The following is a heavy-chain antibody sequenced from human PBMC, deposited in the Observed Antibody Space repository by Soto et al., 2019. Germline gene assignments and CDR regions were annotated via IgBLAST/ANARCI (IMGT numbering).Heavy chain of an antibody. CDR2: ISYDGSNK. Sequence: QVQLVESGGGVVQPGRSLRLSCAASGFTFSSYGIHWVRQAPGKGLEWVALISYDGSNKYYADSVKGRFIISRDNSKNTLYLQMNSLRAEDTAMYYCARGPPSVYGDYTYFQHWGQGTLVTVSS. J-gene: IGHJ1*01. CDR1: GFTFSSYG. D-gene: IGHD4-17*01. CDR3: ARGPPSVYGDYTYFQH. V-gene: IGHV3-30*03.